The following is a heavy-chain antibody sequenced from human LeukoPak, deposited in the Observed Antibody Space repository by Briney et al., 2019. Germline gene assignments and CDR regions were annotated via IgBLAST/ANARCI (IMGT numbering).Heavy chain of an antibody. CDR1: GFTFSSYD. CDR3: ARDKQVVVGATTAYDY. D-gene: IGHD1-26*01. J-gene: IGHJ4*02. CDR2: ISSSGSTI. V-gene: IGHV3-48*01. Sequence: GGSLRLSCAASGFTFSSYDMNWVRQAPGKGLEWVSYISSSGSTIYYADSVKGRFTISRDNAKNSLYLQMNSLRAEDTAVYYCARDKQVVVGATTAYDYWGQGTLVTVSS.